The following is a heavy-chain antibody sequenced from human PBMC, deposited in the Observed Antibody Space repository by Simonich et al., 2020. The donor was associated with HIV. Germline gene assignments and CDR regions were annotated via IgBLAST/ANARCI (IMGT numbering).Heavy chain of an antibody. CDR3: ARVQYYGSGSPFFDY. D-gene: IGHD3-10*01. V-gene: IGHV4-34*01. CDR2: INLKGTT. CDR1: GGSFSGYY. Sequence: QVQLQQWGAGLLKPSETLSLTCAVYGGSFSGYYWSRLRTPPGKGREWIGEINLKGTTNYNPALKSRVTISVDTSKNQFSLKLSSVTAADTAVYYCARVQYYGSGSPFFDYWGQGTLVTVSS. J-gene: IGHJ4*02.